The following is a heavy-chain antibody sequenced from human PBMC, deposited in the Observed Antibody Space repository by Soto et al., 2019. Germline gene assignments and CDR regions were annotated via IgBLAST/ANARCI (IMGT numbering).Heavy chain of an antibody. D-gene: IGHD3-16*02. CDR3: ALTFGGVIVGYFQH. CDR2: ISWNSGSI. J-gene: IGHJ1*01. Sequence: GGSLRLSCAASGFTFDDYAMHWVRQAPGKGLEWVSGISWNSGSIGYADSVKGRFTISRDNAKNSLYLQMNSLRAEDTALYYCALTFGGVIVGYFQHWGQGTLVTVSS. CDR1: GFTFDDYA. V-gene: IGHV3-9*01.